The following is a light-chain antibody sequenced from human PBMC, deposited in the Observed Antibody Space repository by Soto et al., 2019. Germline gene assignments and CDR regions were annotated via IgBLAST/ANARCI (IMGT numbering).Light chain of an antibody. V-gene: IGLV2-14*01. Sequence: QSVLTQPASVSGSPGQSITISCTGTSSDVGGYNYVSWYQQHPGKAPKLMIYDVSNRPSGVSNRFSSSKSGNTASLTISGLDADYEADYYCGSYTTTSTLYVFATGTKVTGL. CDR1: SSDVGGYNY. CDR2: DVS. J-gene: IGLJ1*01. CDR3: GSYTTTSTLYV.